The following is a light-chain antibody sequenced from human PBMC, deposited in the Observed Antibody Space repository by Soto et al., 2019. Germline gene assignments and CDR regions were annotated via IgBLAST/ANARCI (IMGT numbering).Light chain of an antibody. CDR2: DAS. CDR3: QQRSNWPT. V-gene: IGKV3-11*01. J-gene: IGKJ4*01. CDR1: QSVSSY. Sequence: IVLTQSPATLCLSPVERATLSCRASQSVSSYLAWYQQKPGQAPRLLIYDASNRATGIPARFSGSGSGTDFTLTISSLEPEDFAVYYCQQRSNWPTVGEVTKVEIK.